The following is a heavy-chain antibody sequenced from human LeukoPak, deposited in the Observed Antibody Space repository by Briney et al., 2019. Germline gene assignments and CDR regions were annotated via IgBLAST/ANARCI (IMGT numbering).Heavy chain of an antibody. J-gene: IGHJ4*02. CDR1: GFTFSGRA. CDR2: ISWDGNVK. Sequence: SGGSLRLSCAASGFTFSGRAMHWVRQAPGKGLEWLAFISWDGNVKTCADSVEGRFTISRDSPKNTLFLQMNSLRAEDTAVYYCARDLSMSYSVDYWGQGTLVTVSS. D-gene: IGHD2-21*01. CDR3: ARDLSMSYSVDY. V-gene: IGHV3-30*04.